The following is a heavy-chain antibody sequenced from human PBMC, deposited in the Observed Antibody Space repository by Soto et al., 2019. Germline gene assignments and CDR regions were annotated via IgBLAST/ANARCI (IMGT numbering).Heavy chain of an antibody. CDR2: IRSKAYGGTT. V-gene: IGHV3-49*03. CDR1: GFTFGDYA. Sequence: PGGSLRLSCTASGFTFGDYAMSWFRQAPGKGLEWVGFIRSKAYGGTTEYAASVKGRFTISRDDSKSIAYLQMNSLKTEDTAVYYCTRGTSHGGYYYYGMDVWGQGTTVPVSS. J-gene: IGHJ6*02. D-gene: IGHD2-8*01. CDR3: TRGTSHGGYYYYGMDV.